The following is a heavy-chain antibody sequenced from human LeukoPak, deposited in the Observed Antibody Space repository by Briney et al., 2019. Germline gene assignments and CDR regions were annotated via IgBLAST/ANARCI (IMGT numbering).Heavy chain of an antibody. CDR1: GGSISSGSYY. CDR2: IYKTGST. Sequence: SQTLSLTCNVSGGSISSGSYYRSWIRQHPGKGLEWIGYIYKTGSTYYNPSLKSRVTISVDTSENQFSLKVNSVTAADTAVYYCARGTAVTDSWGQGILVTVSS. CDR3: ARGTAVTDS. V-gene: IGHV4-31*03. D-gene: IGHD4-17*01. J-gene: IGHJ4*02.